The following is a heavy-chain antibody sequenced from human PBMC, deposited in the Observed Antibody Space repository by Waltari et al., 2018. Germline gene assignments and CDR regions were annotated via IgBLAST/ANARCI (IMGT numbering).Heavy chain of an antibody. J-gene: IGHJ5*02. D-gene: IGHD5-12*01. CDR2: LYYSGST. Sequence: QVQLQESGPGLVKPSETLSLTCTVSGGSSRSYYWSWIRQPPGKGREWIGYLYYSGSTNYNPSLKSRVTISVDTSKNQFSLKLNSVTAADTAVYYCARGGYSGYDGWFDPWGQGTLVTVSS. CDR3: ARGGYSGYDGWFDP. V-gene: IGHV4-59*01. CDR1: GGSSRSYY.